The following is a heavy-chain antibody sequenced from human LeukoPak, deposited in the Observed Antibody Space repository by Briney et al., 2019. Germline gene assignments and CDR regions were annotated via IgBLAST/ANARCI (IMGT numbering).Heavy chain of an antibody. D-gene: IGHD3-22*01. V-gene: IGHV4-39*07. CDR3: AKDHYDSSGYPFDY. CDR1: GGSITNTNYY. J-gene: IGHJ4*02. CDR2: IYSSGLT. Sequence: PSETLSLTCTVSGGSITNTNYYWAWIRQSPGKGLEWIGSIYSSGLTYSHPSLKSRVTISVDTSKNHFSLKLRSVTAADTAVYYCAKDHYDSSGYPFDYWGQGTLVTVSS.